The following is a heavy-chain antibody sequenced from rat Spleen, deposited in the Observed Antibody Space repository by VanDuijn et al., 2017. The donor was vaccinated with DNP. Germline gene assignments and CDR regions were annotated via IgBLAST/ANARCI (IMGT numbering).Heavy chain of an antibody. CDR2: IIYDGSST. J-gene: IGHJ2*01. CDR1: GFTFSNYD. CDR3: TSNPHIRTAAPFDY. Sequence: EVQLVESGGGLVQPGRSMKLSCAASGFTFSNYDMAWVRQAPTKGLEWVATIIYDGSSTYYRDSVKGRFTISRDNAKSTLYLQMDSLRSEDTATYYCTSNPHIRTAAPFDYWGQGVMVTVSS. D-gene: IGHD3-8*01. V-gene: IGHV5-29*01.